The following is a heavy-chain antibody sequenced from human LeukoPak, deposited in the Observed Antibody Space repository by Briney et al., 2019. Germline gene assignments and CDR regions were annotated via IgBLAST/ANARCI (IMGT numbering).Heavy chain of an antibody. CDR3: ARPAAAGSPTPGY. D-gene: IGHD6-13*01. CDR1: GFTFSSYS. V-gene: IGHV3-21*01. CDR2: ISSSSYI. J-gene: IGHJ4*02. Sequence: PGGSLRLSCAASGFTFSSYSMNWVRQAPGKGLEWVSSISSSSYIYYADSVKGRFTISRDNAKNSLYLQMNSLRAEDTAVYYCARPAAAGSPTPGYWGQGTLVTVSS.